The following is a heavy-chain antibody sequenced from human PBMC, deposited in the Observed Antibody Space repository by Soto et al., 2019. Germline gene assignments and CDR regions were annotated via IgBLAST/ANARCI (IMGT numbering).Heavy chain of an antibody. CDR3: ARAPPLGYCSSTSCVNWFDP. Sequence: ASVKVSCKASGGTFSSYTISWVRQAPGQGLEWMGRIIPILGIANYAQKFQGRVTITADKSTSTAYMELSSLRSEDTAVYYCARAPPLGYCSSTSCVNWFDPWGQGTLVTVSS. CDR1: GGTFSSYT. D-gene: IGHD2-2*01. CDR2: IIPILGIA. V-gene: IGHV1-69*02. J-gene: IGHJ5*02.